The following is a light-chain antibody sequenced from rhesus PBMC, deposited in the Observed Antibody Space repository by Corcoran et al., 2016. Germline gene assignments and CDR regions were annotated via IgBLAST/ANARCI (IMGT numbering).Light chain of an antibody. V-gene: IGLV2-38*01. CDR2: EVS. CDR3: GSYRSGSTNYI. Sequence: QSALTQPPSVSKSLGQSVTISCTGTSSDIGGYNGVSWYQQHPGTAPRLLIYEVSKRPSGVSDRFSGSKSGNTASLTIPGLQAEDEANYYCGSYRSGSTNYIFGAGTRLTVL. CDR1: SSDIGGYNG. J-gene: IGLJ1*01.